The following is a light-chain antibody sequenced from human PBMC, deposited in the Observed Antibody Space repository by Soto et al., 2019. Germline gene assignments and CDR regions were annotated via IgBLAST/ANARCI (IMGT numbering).Light chain of an antibody. V-gene: IGKV1-5*03. CDR2: KAS. Sequence: DIQMTQSPSTLSASVGDRVTITCRASQSISSWLAWYQQKAGKVPKLLIFKASSLQSGVPSRFSGSESGTEFTLTISSLQPDDFATYYCQQYNNFPWTFGQGTKVEIK. CDR1: QSISSW. CDR3: QQYNNFPWT. J-gene: IGKJ1*01.